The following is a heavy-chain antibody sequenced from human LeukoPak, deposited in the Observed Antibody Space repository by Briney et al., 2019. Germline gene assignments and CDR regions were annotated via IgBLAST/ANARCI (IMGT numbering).Heavy chain of an antibody. J-gene: IGHJ6*04. CDR1: GYTFTIYY. CDR2: INPSGGST. V-gene: IGHV1-46*01. D-gene: IGHD3-9*01. Sequence: ASVKVSCKASGYTFTIYYMHWVRQAPGQGLEWMGIINPSGGSTSYAQKFQGRVTMTRDTSTSTVYMELSSLRSEDTAVYYCARELRYFDWLAYYYYYGMDVWGKGTTVTVSS. CDR3: ARELRYFDWLAYYYYYGMDV.